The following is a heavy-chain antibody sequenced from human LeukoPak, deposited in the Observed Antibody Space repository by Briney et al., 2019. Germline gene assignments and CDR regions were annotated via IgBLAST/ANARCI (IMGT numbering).Heavy chain of an antibody. CDR1: GGSISSYY. Sequence: PSETLSLTCTVSGGSISSYYWSWIRQPPGKGLEWIGYIYYSGSTNYNPSLKSRVTISVDTSTNQFSLKLSSVTAADTAVYYCARLGLAYCGGDCSSWFDPWGQGTLVTVSS. CDR3: ARLGLAYCGGDCSSWFDP. CDR2: IYYSGST. J-gene: IGHJ5*02. D-gene: IGHD2-21*02. V-gene: IGHV4-59*08.